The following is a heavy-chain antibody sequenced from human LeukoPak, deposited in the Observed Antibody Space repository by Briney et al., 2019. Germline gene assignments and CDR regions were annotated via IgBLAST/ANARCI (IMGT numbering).Heavy chain of an antibody. CDR1: GFTFSSYG. CDR3: AREYSTSPWAFDI. J-gene: IGHJ3*02. CDR2: ISSSSATT. Sequence: GGSLRLSCAASGFTFSSYGMHWVRQAPGKGLDWVSHISSSSATTYYADSVKGRFTISRDNAKNSLYLQMDSLRVEDTAVYYCAREYSTSPWAFDIWGQGTMVTVSS. D-gene: IGHD6-6*01. V-gene: IGHV3-48*04.